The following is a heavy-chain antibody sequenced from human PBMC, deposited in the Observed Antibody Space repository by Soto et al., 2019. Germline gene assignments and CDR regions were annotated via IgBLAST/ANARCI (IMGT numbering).Heavy chain of an antibody. CDR3: ARVLKGYCTNGVCEGGLDP. CDR2: MNPNSGNT. Sequence: QVQLVQSGAEVKKPGASVKVSCKASGYTFTSYDINWVRQATGQGLEWMGWMNPNSGNTGYAQKLQGTATMTSNTTISTAYMELSSLRSENSAVYYCARVLKGYCTNGVCEGGLDPWGQGTLVTVSS. V-gene: IGHV1-8*01. CDR1: GYTFTSYD. J-gene: IGHJ5*02. D-gene: IGHD2-8*01.